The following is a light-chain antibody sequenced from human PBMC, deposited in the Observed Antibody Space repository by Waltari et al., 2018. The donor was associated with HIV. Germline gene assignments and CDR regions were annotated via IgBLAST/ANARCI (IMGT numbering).Light chain of an antibody. CDR1: TSAVGAYNY. V-gene: IGLV2-11*01. J-gene: IGLJ2*01. Sequence: QSALTQPRSVSGSPGQSVTFPCTATTSAVGAYNYVGWYQQYPGKAPKLLIYDVYKRPSGVPERVSGSKSGNTASLTISGLQAEDEADYHCCSFTQSHTAVFGGGTKLTVL. CDR3: CSFTQSHTAV. CDR2: DVY.